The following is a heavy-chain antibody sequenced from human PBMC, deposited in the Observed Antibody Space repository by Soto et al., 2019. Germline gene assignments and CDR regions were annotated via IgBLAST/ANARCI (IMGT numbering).Heavy chain of an antibody. CDR3: SHIGGSRWFDF. Sequence: QITLKESGPTLVKPTQTLTLTCTFPGFSLSTRGVGVGWIRQHPGKALVWLALIYWDDDKRYSPSLKTRLTITQDTSKNQVVLTMTNMDPVDTATYSCSHIGGSRWFDFWGQVTLVTVSS. CDR2: IYWDDDK. V-gene: IGHV2-5*02. D-gene: IGHD6-13*01. J-gene: IGHJ4*02. CDR1: GFSLSTRGVG.